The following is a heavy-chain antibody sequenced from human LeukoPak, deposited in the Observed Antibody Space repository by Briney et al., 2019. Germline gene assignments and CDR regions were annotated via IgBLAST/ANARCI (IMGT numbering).Heavy chain of an antibody. CDR2: ISAYNGNT. D-gene: IGHD3-22*01. CDR3: ARDRPDYYDSSGYYRDNFDY. Sequence: ASVKVSCKASGYTFTSYGISWVRQAPGQGLEWMGWISAYNGNTNYAQKLQGRVTMTTDTSTSTAYMGLRSLRSDDTAVYYCARDRPDYYDSSGYYRDNFDYWGQGTLVTVSS. CDR1: GYTFTSYG. V-gene: IGHV1-18*01. J-gene: IGHJ4*02.